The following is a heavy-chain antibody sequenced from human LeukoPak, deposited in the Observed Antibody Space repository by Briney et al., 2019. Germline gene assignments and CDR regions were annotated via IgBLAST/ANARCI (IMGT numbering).Heavy chain of an antibody. CDR2: IIPIFGTA. J-gene: IGHJ6*03. V-gene: IGHV1-69*06. CDR3: ARGYCSGGSCHDHYYYYYMDV. CDR1: GGTFSSYA. D-gene: IGHD2-15*01. Sequence: SVKVSCKASGGTFSSYAISWVRQAPGQGLEWMGRIIPIFGTANYAQKFQGRVTITADKSTSTAYMELSSLRSEDTAVYYCARGYCSGGSCHDHYYYYYMDVGGKGTTVTVSS.